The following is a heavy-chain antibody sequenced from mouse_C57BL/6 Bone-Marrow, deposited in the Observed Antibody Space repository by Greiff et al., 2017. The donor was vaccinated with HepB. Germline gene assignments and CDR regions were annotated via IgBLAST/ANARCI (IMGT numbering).Heavy chain of an antibody. D-gene: IGHD1-1*01. CDR2: INPNHGGT. CDR1: GYTFTDYY. J-gene: IGHJ3*01. Sequence: EVQLQQSGPELVKPGASVKISCKASGYTFTDYYMNWVKQSHGKSLEWIGDINPNHGGTSYNQKFKGKATLTVDKSSSTAYMALRSLTSEDSALSSCAREESYCVVFAYWGQGTLVPVSA. V-gene: IGHV1-26*01. CDR3: AREESYCVVFAY.